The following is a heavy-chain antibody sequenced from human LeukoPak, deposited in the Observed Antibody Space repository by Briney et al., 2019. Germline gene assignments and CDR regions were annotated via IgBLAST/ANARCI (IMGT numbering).Heavy chain of an antibody. CDR3: ARKLRLGGNWFDP. Sequence: SVKVSCKTSGGTFTSYAITWVRQAPGQGLEWMGKIIPISGTTNYAQKFQGRVTFTADESTSTAYMELSSLRSEDTPLYYCARKLRLGGNWFDPWGQGTLVTVSS. CDR1: GGTFTSYA. CDR2: IIPISGTT. J-gene: IGHJ5*02. D-gene: IGHD1-26*01. V-gene: IGHV1-69*15.